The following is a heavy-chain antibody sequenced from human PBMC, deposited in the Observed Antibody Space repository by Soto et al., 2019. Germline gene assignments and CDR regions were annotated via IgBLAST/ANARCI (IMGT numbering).Heavy chain of an antibody. CDR3: AKKGLGSLTTYCNSGDCHYAFDI. J-gene: IGHJ3*02. D-gene: IGHD2-21*02. CDR2: ISGGGDGT. Sequence: EVQLLESGGGLVQPGGSLRLSGQASGFPFANYAMTWVGKAPGKGLGWVSTISGGGDGTFYADSVKGRFTISRDNSRNTVYLQMNSLRAEDTAVYYCAKKGLGSLTTYCNSGDCHYAFDIWGQGTMVTVSS. V-gene: IGHV3-23*01. CDR1: GFPFANYA.